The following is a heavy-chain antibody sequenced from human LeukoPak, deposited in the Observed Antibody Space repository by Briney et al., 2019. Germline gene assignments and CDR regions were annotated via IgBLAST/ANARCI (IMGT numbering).Heavy chain of an antibody. CDR1: GFTFSSYW. CDR2: INNDGSTT. CDR3: ARSTCGCFDY. Sequence: PGGSLRLSCAASGFTFSSYWMHWARQAPGKGLVWVARINNDGSTTMYADSVKGRVTISTDNAKNTLYLQMNNQRPEDTAVYYCARSTCGCFDYWGQGALVTVSS. V-gene: IGHV3-74*03. J-gene: IGHJ4*02. D-gene: IGHD1-26*01.